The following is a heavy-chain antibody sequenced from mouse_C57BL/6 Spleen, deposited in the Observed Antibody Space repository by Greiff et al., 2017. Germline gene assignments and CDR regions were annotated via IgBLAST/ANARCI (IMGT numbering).Heavy chain of an antibody. CDR1: GYSFTDYN. V-gene: IGHV1-39*01. J-gene: IGHJ1*03. CDR2: INPNYGTT. D-gene: IGHD4-1*01. Sequence: QLLPSGPELVKPGASVKISCKASGYSFTDYNMNWVKQSNGKSLEWIGVINPNYGTTSYNQKFKGKATLTVNQSSSTTYMQLNSLTSEDSAVYYSARSRTDWYCDVWGTGTTVTVSS. CDR3: ARSRTDWYCDV.